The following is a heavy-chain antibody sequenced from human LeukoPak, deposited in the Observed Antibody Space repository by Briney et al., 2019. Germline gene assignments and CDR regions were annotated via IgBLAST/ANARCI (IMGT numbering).Heavy chain of an antibody. V-gene: IGHV4-39*07. Sequence: SETLSLTCTASGDSISSSSYYWGWIRQPPGKGLEWIGSIYYSGSTYYNPSLKSRVTISVDTSKNQFSLKLSTVTAADTAVYYCARDGSDYGDNWFDPWGQGTLVTVSS. D-gene: IGHD4-17*01. J-gene: IGHJ5*02. CDR3: ARDGSDYGDNWFDP. CDR1: GDSISSSSYY. CDR2: IYYSGST.